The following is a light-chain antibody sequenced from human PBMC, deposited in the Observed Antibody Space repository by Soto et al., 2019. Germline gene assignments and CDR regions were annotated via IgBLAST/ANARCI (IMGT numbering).Light chain of an antibody. Sequence: EIVLTQSPGTLSLSPGEGATLSCRASQSVSSSYIAWYQQRPGQTPSLLIYGASTRATGIPDRFSGSGSGTDFTLTISRLEPEDFALYYCQQYGSSAPITFGQGTRLETK. CDR1: QSVSSSY. V-gene: IGKV3-20*01. CDR3: QQYGSSAPIT. J-gene: IGKJ5*01. CDR2: GAS.